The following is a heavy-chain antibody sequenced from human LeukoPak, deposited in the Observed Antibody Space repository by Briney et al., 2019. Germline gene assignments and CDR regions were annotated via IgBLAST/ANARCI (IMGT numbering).Heavy chain of an antibody. Sequence: SETLSLTCAVSGYSISSGYYWGWIRQPPGKGLEWIGIIYHSGSTYYNPSLKSRVTISVDTSKNQFSLKLSSVTAADTAVYYCASLRITIVRGVIPDYWGQGTLVTVSS. J-gene: IGHJ4*02. CDR1: GYSISSGYY. D-gene: IGHD3-10*01. CDR3: ASLRITIVRGVIPDY. V-gene: IGHV4-38-2*01. CDR2: IYHSGST.